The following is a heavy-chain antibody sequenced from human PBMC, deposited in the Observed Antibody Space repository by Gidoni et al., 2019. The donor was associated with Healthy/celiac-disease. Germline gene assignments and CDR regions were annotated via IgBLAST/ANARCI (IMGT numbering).Heavy chain of an antibody. CDR2: ISSSSSYI. J-gene: IGHJ6*02. D-gene: IGHD3-10*01. CDR1: GFTLSSYS. Sequence: EVQLVESGGGLVKPGGSLRLSCAASGFTLSSYSMNWVRQAPGKGLEWVSYISSSSSYIYYADSVKGRFTISRDNAKNSLYLQMNSLRAEDTAVYYCARAGRGGVYGMDVWGQGTTVTVSS. CDR3: ARAGRGGVYGMDV. V-gene: IGHV3-21*01.